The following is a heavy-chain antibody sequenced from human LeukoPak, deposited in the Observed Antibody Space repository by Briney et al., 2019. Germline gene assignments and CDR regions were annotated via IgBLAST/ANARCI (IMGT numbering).Heavy chain of an antibody. CDR3: AKDLLGVPAAIEGTDY. J-gene: IGHJ4*02. D-gene: IGHD2-2*01. V-gene: IGHV3-23*01. CDR1: GFTFSSYA. Sequence: GGSLRLSCAASGFTFSSYAMSWVRQAPGKGLEWVSAISGGGDSTYYADSVRGRFTISRDNSKNTLYLQMNSLRAEDTAVYYGAKDLLGVPAAIEGTDYWGQGTLVTVSS. CDR2: ISGGGDST.